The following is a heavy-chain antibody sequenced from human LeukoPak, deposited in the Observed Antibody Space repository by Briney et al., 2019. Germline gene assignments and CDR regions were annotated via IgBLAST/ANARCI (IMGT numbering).Heavy chain of an antibody. Sequence: PGGSLRLSCAASGFTFSSYSMNWVRQAPGKGLEWVSFISSSSTIYYADSVKGRFTISRDNAKNSLYLRMNSLRAEDTAVYYCARDRGGSYSAIDYWGQGTLVTVSS. J-gene: IGHJ4*02. CDR3: ARDRGGSYSAIDY. CDR2: ISSSSTI. CDR1: GFTFSSYS. D-gene: IGHD1-26*01. V-gene: IGHV3-48*04.